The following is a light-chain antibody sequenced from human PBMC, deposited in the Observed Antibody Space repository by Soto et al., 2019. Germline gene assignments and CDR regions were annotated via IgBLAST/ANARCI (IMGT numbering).Light chain of an antibody. CDR2: EVS. CDR1: SSDVGGYKY. V-gene: IGLV2-8*01. J-gene: IGLJ1*01. Sequence: QSALTQPPPASGSPGQSVTISCTGTSSDVGGYKYVSWFQQHPGKAPKLMICEVSKRPSGVPDRFSGSRSGNTASLTVSGLQADDEADYYCCSYAGSSNYVFGTGTKLTVL. CDR3: CSYAGSSNYV.